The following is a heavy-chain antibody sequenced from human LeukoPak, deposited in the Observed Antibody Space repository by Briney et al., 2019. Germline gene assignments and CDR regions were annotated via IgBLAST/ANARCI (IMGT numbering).Heavy chain of an antibody. CDR2: ISSSGNTI. CDR1: GFTFNNLE. Sequence: GGSLRLSCAASGFTFNNLEMNWVRQAPGKGLEWVSYISSSGNTIYYADSVKGRFTISRDNAKNSLYLQMNSLRAEDTAVYYCARSGRGVDSFYFYMDVWGKGTTVTVSS. J-gene: IGHJ6*03. V-gene: IGHV3-48*03. D-gene: IGHD3-10*01. CDR3: ARSGRGVDSFYFYMDV.